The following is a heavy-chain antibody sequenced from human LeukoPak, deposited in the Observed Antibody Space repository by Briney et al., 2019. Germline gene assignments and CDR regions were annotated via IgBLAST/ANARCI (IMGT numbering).Heavy chain of an antibody. CDR2: IYYSGST. CDR3: ARERCSSTSCYTEDYYYMDV. J-gene: IGHJ6*03. Sequence: SETLSLTCTVSGGSISSYYWSWIRQPPGKGLEWIGYIYYSGSTNYNLSLKSRVTISVDTSKNQFSLKLSSVTAADTAVYYCARERCSSTSCYTEDYYYMDVWGKGTTVTVSS. CDR1: GGSISSYY. V-gene: IGHV4-59*01. D-gene: IGHD2-2*02.